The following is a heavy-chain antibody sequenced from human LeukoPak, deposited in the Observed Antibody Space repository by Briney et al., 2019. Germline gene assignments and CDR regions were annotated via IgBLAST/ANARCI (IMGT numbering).Heavy chain of an antibody. D-gene: IGHD2-2*01. V-gene: IGHV4-31*03. CDR2: IYYSGST. CDR1: GGSISSGGYY. Sequence: SQTLSLPCTVSGGSISSGGYYWRWIRPHPGKGLEWIGYIYYSGSTYYNPSLKSRVTMSVDTSKNQFALKLSSVTAADTAVYYCARDNGRGYCSSTSCYSDAFDIWGQGTMVTVSS. J-gene: IGHJ3*02. CDR3: ARDNGRGYCSSTSCYSDAFDI.